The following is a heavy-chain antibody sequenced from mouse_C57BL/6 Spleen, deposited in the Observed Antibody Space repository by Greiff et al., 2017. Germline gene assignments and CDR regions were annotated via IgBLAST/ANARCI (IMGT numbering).Heavy chain of an antibody. J-gene: IGHJ4*01. CDR3: ARDGKDYAMDY. CDR2: ISSGSSTI. CDR1: GFTFSDYG. Sequence: EVQLVESGGGLVKPGGSLKLSCAASGFTFSDYGMHWVRQAPEKGLEWVAYISSGSSTIYYADTVKGRFTISSDNAKNTLFLQMTSLRSEDTAMYYCARDGKDYAMDYWGQGTSVTVSS. V-gene: IGHV5-17*01. D-gene: IGHD1-1*01.